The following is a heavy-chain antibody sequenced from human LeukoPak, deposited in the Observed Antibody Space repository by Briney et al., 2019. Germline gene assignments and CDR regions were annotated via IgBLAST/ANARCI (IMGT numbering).Heavy chain of an antibody. V-gene: IGHV3-53*01. CDR2: FYSGGSA. J-gene: IGHJ4*02. D-gene: IGHD3-10*01. Sequence: GGSLRPSCSVSGFTVAANYMTWVRQAPGKGLEWVSVFYSGGSAYYADSVKGRFTISRDLSTNTLFLQMISLRAEDTAVYYCATPGGSGDYPYPTYFNYWGQGTLITVSS. CDR3: ATPGGSGDYPYPTYFNY. CDR1: GFTVAANY.